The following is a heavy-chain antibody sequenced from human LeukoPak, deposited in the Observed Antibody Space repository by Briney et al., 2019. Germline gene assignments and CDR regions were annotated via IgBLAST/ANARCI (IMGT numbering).Heavy chain of an antibody. V-gene: IGHV4-39*01. D-gene: IGHD1-26*01. CDR2: IYYSGST. J-gene: IGHJ6*03. CDR3: ACRGGSYSHYYYYMDV. CDR1: GGSMSNIYY. Sequence: SETLSLTCNVSGGSMSNIYYWGWIRQPPGKGLEWIGSIYYSGSTYYNPSLKSRVTISVDTSKNQFSLKLSSVTAADTAVYYCACRGGSYSHYYYYMDVWGKGTTVTVSS.